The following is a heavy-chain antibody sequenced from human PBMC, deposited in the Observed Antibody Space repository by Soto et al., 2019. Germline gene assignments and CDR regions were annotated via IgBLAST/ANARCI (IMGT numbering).Heavy chain of an antibody. D-gene: IGHD6-13*01. Sequence: QVQLVQSGAEVKKPGASVKVSCKASGYTFTSYYMHWVRQAPGQGLEWMGIINPSGGSPSYAQKFQGRVTMTRNTSTSTVYMELSSLRSEDTAVYYCASSIAAAGTLDAFDIWGQGTMVTVSS. CDR2: INPSGGSP. CDR1: GYTFTSYY. V-gene: IGHV1-46*01. CDR3: ASSIAAAGTLDAFDI. J-gene: IGHJ3*02.